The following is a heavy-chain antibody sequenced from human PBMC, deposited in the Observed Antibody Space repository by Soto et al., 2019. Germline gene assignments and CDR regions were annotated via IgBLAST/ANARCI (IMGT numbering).Heavy chain of an antibody. D-gene: IGHD7-27*01. J-gene: IGHJ4*02. V-gene: IGHV1-69*06. CDR1: GGTFSGHA. Sequence: VQLVQSGAEVKKPGSSVKLSCEASGGTFSGHAISWVRQAPGQGPEWMGGLLPLFGKTQHAQNFQGRLTITADKSTSTAYMELTSLRFEDTAIYYCARGPNWGYRFDSWGQGTLVTVSS. CDR2: LLPLFGKT. CDR3: ARGPNWGYRFDS.